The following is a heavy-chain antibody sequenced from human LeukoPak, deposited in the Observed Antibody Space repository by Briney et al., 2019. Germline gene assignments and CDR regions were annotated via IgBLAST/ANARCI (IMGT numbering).Heavy chain of an antibody. CDR3: ARGHRGSYFFY. Sequence: GGPLRLSCAASGFIVSSSHMSWVRQAPGKGLEWVSVIYEGDNTYYADSVKGRFTISRDNSRNTLYLQMNSLRAEDTAVYYCARGHRGSYFFYWGQGTLVTVSS. CDR1: GFIVSSSH. J-gene: IGHJ4*02. D-gene: IGHD1-26*01. V-gene: IGHV3-53*01. CDR2: IYEGDNT.